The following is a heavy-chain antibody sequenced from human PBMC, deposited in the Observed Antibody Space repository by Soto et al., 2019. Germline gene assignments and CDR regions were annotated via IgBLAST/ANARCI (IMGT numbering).Heavy chain of an antibody. CDR3: ATASRLAAPGKDGMDV. V-gene: IGHV1-2*04. CDR1: GYTFTGYY. Sequence: ASVKVSCKASGYTFTGYYMHWVRQAPGQGLEWMGWINPNSGGTNYAQKFQGWVTMTRDTSISTAYMELSRLRSDDTAVYYCATASRLAAPGKDGMDVWGQGTTVTVSS. CDR2: INPNSGGT. D-gene: IGHD6-13*01. J-gene: IGHJ6*02.